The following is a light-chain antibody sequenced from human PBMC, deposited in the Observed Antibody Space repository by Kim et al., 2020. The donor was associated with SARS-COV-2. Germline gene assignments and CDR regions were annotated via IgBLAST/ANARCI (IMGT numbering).Light chain of an antibody. V-gene: IGLV3-25*03. Sequence: SAGQKARITCSGDALPKQYAYWYQQKPGQAPVLVIYKDSERPSGIPERFSGSSSGTTVTLTISGVQAEDEADYYCQSADSSGTYVVFGGGTKVTVL. CDR3: QSADSSGTYVV. CDR2: KDS. CDR1: ALPKQY. J-gene: IGLJ2*01.